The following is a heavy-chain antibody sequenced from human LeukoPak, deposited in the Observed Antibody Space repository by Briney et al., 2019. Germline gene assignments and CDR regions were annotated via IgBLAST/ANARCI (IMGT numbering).Heavy chain of an antibody. CDR3: ARIMADIYYFDD. V-gene: IGHV5-51*01. J-gene: IGHJ4*02. CDR2: IYPGDSDT. D-gene: IGHD5-12*01. Sequence: GASLEISCESAGSIFTSYWIGWVRQMPGKGLEWMGNIYPGDSDTRYTPPFQGQVTISADKSISTAYLQWSSLKASDTAIYYSARIMADIYYFDDWGQGTLVTVSS. CDR1: GSIFTSYW.